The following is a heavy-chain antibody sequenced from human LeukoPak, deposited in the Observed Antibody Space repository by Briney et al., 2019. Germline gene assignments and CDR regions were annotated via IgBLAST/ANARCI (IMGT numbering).Heavy chain of an antibody. V-gene: IGHV3-7*01. J-gene: IGHJ6*03. D-gene: IGHD4-17*01. CDR2: IKQDGSDI. CDR1: GFTLNGFW. CDR3: TRDALYGDPSYYYMDV. Sequence: GGSLRLSCAASGFTLNGFWMSWVRQAPGKGLEWVANIKQDGSDIYYLGSVRGRFTTSRDNAMSSLYLQMNSLRAEDTAVYYCTRDALYGDPSYYYMDVWGKGTTVTVSS.